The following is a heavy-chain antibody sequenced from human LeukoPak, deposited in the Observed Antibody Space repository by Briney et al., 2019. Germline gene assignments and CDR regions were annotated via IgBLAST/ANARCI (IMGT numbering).Heavy chain of an antibody. CDR2: INHSGST. CDR3: ARGTYYYDSSGYGIYYYYYYMDV. V-gene: IGHV4-34*01. J-gene: IGHJ6*03. D-gene: IGHD3-22*01. Sequence: SETLSLTCAVYGGSFSGYYWSWIRQPPGKGLEWIGEINHSGSTNYNPSLKSRVTISVDTSKNQFSLKLSSVTAADTAVYYCARGTYYYDSSGYGIYYYYYYMDVWGKGTTVTVSS. CDR1: GGSFSGYY.